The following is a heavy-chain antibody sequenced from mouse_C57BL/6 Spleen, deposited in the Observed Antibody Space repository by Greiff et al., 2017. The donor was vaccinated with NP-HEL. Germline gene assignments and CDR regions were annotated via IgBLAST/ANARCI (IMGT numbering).Heavy chain of an antibody. Sequence: VQLQQPGAELVRPGSSVKLSCKASGYTFTSYWMHWVKQRPIQGLEWIGNIDPSDSETHYNQKFKDKATLTVDKSSSTAYMQLSSLTSEDSAVYYCAREASYYGSSSFDYWGQGTTLTVSS. V-gene: IGHV1-52*01. CDR1: GYTFTSYW. J-gene: IGHJ2*01. D-gene: IGHD1-1*01. CDR2: IDPSDSET. CDR3: AREASYYGSSSFDY.